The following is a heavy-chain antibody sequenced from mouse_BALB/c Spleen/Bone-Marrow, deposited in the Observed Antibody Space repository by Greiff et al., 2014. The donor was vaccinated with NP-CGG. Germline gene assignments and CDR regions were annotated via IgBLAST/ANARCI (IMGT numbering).Heavy chain of an antibody. CDR3: ARDKNYGSYWYFDV. J-gene: IGHJ1*01. D-gene: IGHD2-1*01. CDR1: GFTFTDYY. Sequence: EVQAVESGGGLVQPGGSLRLSCATSGFTFTDYYMSWVRQPPGKALEWLGFIRNKANGYTTEYSASVKGRFTISRDNSQSILYLQMNTLRAGDSATYYCARDKNYGSYWYFDVWGAGTTVTVSS. CDR2: IRNKANGYTT. V-gene: IGHV7-3*02.